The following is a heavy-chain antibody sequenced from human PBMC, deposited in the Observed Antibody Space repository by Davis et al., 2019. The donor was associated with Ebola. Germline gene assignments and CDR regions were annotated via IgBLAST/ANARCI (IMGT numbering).Heavy chain of an antibody. J-gene: IGHJ6*02. CDR3: AKGYSSGRLDV. CDR1: GFTFSSYA. D-gene: IGHD6-19*01. CDR2: IIGSGGST. V-gene: IGHV3-23*01. Sequence: GESLKISCAASGFTFSSYAMSWVRQAPGKGLEWVSTIIGSGGSTYYADSVKGRFTISRDNSKNTLYLQMNSLRADDTAVYYCAKGYSSGRLDVWGQGTTVTVSS.